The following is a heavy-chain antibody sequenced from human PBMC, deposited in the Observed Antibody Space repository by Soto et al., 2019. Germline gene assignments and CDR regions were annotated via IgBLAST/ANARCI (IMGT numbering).Heavy chain of an antibody. J-gene: IGHJ6*02. CDR2: IYYGGST. CDR1: GGSISSGDYY. CDR3: ARDHGVGNGGNSVYYYGMDA. D-gene: IGHD2-21*02. Sequence: PXETLSLTCTVSGGSISSGDYYWSWIRQPPGKGLEWIGYIYYGGSTYYNPSLKSRVTISVDTSKNQFSLKLSSVTAADTAVYYCARDHGVGNGGNSVYYYGMDAWGQGTTVTVSS. V-gene: IGHV4-30-4*01.